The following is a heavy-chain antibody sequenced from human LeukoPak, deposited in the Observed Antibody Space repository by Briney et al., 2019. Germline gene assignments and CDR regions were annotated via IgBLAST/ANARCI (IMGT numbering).Heavy chain of an antibody. CDR2: MSSRGSTI. J-gene: IGHJ4*02. V-gene: IGHV3-11*01. CDR3: AREGRWQQLVKGPFDY. Sequence: TGRSLRLSCAASVFTFSDYYMRWIRQAPGKGLEWVSYMSSRGSTIYYARSVKGRFTLSRDSAKNSLYIRMNSRRAEDTAVYYCAREGRWQQLVKGPFDYWGQGTLVTVSS. CDR1: VFTFSDYY. D-gene: IGHD6-13*01.